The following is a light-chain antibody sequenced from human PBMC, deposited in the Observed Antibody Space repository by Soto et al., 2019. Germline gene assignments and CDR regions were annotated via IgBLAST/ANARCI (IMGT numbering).Light chain of an antibody. Sequence: EIVLTQSPGTLSLSPGERATLSCRASQSVSSNYLAWYQQKPGQAPRLLIYGASSRATGIPDRFSGSGSETDCTLTISRRDPEDFAVYYCQQYVSSPYTFGQGTKLEIK. CDR3: QQYVSSPYT. CDR1: QSVSSNY. CDR2: GAS. V-gene: IGKV3-20*01. J-gene: IGKJ2*01.